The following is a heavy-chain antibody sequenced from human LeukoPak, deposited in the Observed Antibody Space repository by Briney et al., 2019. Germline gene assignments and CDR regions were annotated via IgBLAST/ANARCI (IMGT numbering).Heavy chain of an antibody. CDR3: ARGHGSRDPGF. CDR1: GFTFSSYS. D-gene: IGHD6-13*01. Sequence: GGSLRLSCSACGFTFSSYSMNWVRQAPGKGLEWVSSISSSSSYIYYADSVKGRFTISRDNAKNSLYLQMNSLRAEDTAVYYCARGHGSRDPGFWGQGTLVTVSS. V-gene: IGHV3-21*01. J-gene: IGHJ4*02. CDR2: ISSSSSYI.